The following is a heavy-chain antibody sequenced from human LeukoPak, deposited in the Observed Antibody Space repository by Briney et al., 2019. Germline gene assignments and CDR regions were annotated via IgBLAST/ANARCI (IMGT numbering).Heavy chain of an antibody. CDR2: IYYSGST. V-gene: IGHV4-59*01. D-gene: IGHD3-22*01. J-gene: IGHJ4*02. Sequence: SETLSLTCTVSGGSISSYYWSWIRQPPGKGLEWIGYIYYSGSTSYNPSLKSRVTISVDTSKNQFSLKLSSVTAADTAVYYCARQARYYDSSGQVDYWGQGTLVTVSS. CDR1: GGSISSYY. CDR3: ARQARYYDSSGQVDY.